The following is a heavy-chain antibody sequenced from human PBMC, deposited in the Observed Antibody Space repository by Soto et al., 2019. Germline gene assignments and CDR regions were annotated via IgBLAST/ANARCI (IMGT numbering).Heavy chain of an antibody. CDR1: GFTFSSYA. D-gene: IGHD3-9*01. J-gene: IGHJ3*02. V-gene: IGHV3-23*01. CDR2: ISGSGGST. CDR3: AKDATYYDILTGYYGESAFDI. Sequence: GGSLRLSCAASGFTFSSYAMSWVRQAPGKGLEWVSAISGSGGSTYYADSVKGRFTISRDNSKNTLYLQMNSLRAEDTAVYYCAKDATYYDILTGYYGESAFDIWGQGTMVTVSS.